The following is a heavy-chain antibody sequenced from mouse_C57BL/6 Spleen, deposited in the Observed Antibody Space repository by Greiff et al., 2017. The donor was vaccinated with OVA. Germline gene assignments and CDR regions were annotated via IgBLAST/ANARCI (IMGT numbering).Heavy chain of an antibody. V-gene: IGHV14-4*01. Sequence: EVQLQESGAELVRPGASVKLSCTASGFNIKDDYMHWVKQRPEQGLEWIGWIDPENGDTEYASKFQGKATITADTSSNTAYLQLSSLTSEDTAVYYCNYYGRGGAMDYWGQGTSVTVSS. CDR1: GFNIKDDY. J-gene: IGHJ4*01. CDR3: NYYGRGGAMDY. D-gene: IGHD1-1*01. CDR2: IDPENGDT.